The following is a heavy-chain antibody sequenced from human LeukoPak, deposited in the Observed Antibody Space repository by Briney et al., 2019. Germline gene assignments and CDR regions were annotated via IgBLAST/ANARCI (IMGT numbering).Heavy chain of an antibody. J-gene: IGHJ4*02. Sequence: ASVKVSCKASGYTFTSYAMNWVRQAPGQGLEWMGWINTSTGNPTYAQGFTGRFVFSLDTSVSTAYLQISSLKAEDTAVYYCARFDPSYYDILTGYRHDYLDYWGQGTLVTVSS. V-gene: IGHV7-4-1*02. CDR1: GYTFTSYA. CDR3: ARFDPSYYDILTGYRHDYLDY. CDR2: INTSTGNP. D-gene: IGHD3-9*01.